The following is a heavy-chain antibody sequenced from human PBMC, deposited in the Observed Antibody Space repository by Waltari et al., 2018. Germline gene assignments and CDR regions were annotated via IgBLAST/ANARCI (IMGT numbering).Heavy chain of an antibody. Sequence: QLQLQESGPGLVKPSETLSLTCTVPGGSISSSSYYWGWTRQPPGKGLEWIGSIYYSGSTYYNPSLKSRFTISVDTSKNQFSLKLSSVTAADTAVYYCARSYGSGSYNWFDPWGQGTLVTVSS. J-gene: IGHJ5*02. V-gene: IGHV4-39*07. CDR2: IYYSGST. CDR3: ARSYGSGSYNWFDP. CDR1: GGSISSSSYY. D-gene: IGHD3-10*01.